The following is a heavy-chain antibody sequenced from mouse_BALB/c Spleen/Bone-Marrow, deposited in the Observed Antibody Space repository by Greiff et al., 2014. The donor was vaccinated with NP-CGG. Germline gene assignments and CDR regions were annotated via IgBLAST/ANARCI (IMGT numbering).Heavy chain of an antibody. J-gene: IGHJ4*01. CDR3: ARVYGNYDAMHY. CDR1: GYTFTTYT. D-gene: IGHD2-1*01. V-gene: IGHV1-4*01. Sequence: QVQLQQPGAELARPGASVKMSCRASGYTFTTYTMHWVKQRPGQGLEWIGYINPSSGYTYYNQKFKDKATLTADKSSSAAYLQLSSLTSEDSAVYDGARVYGNYDAMHYWGQGPSDLVSS. CDR2: INPSSGYT.